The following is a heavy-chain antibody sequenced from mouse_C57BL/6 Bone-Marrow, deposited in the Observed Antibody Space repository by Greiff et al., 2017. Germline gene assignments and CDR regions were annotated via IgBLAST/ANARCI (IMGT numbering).Heavy chain of an antibody. Sequence: DVKLVESGGGLVQPGGSLKLSCAASGFTFSDYFMYWVRQTPEKRLEWVAYISNGGGSTYYPDTVKGRFTISRDNAKNTLYLQLSRLKSEDTAMYYCARQCPLLWLRLYAMDYWGQGTSVTVSS. V-gene: IGHV5-12*01. CDR1: GFTFSDYF. D-gene: IGHD2-2*01. CDR2: ISNGGGST. CDR3: ARQCPLLWLRLYAMDY. J-gene: IGHJ4*01.